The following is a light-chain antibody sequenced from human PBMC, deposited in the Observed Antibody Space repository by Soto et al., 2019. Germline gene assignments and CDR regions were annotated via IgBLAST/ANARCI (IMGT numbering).Light chain of an antibody. J-gene: IGKJ1*01. CDR2: DAS. CDR1: QSVSSY. V-gene: IGKV3-20*01. Sequence: EIVLTQSPATLSLSPGERATLSCRASQSVSSYLAWYQQKPGQAPRLLIHDASSRATGISDRFTGSGSGTDFTLTITTLEPEDFAVYYCQQYGSSPRTFGLGTKVEIK. CDR3: QQYGSSPRT.